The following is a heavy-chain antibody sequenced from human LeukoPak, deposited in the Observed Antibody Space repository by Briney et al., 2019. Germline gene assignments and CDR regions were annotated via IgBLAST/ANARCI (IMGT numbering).Heavy chain of an antibody. CDR1: GFTFSSYA. V-gene: IGHV3-23*01. J-gene: IGHJ4*02. CDR3: AKDLKRSSSWQPLDY. CDR2: ISGSGGST. Sequence: GGSLRLSCAASGFTFSSYAMSWVRQAPGKGLEWVSAISGSGGSTFYADSVKGRFTISRDNSKNTLYLQMNSLRAEDTAVYYCAKDLKRSSSWQPLDYWGQGTLVTVSS. D-gene: IGHD6-13*01.